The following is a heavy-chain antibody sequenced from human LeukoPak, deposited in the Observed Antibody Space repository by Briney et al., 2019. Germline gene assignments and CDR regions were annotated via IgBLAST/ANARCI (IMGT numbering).Heavy chain of an antibody. Sequence: ASVKVSCKASGYTFTGYYMHWVRQAPGQGLEWMGWINPNSGGTNYAQKFQGRVTMTRDTSISTAYMELSWLRSDDTAVYYCARDLDSSGYYYFDYWGQGTLVTVSS. J-gene: IGHJ4*02. CDR2: INPNSGGT. D-gene: IGHD3-22*01. CDR1: GYTFTGYY. V-gene: IGHV1-2*02. CDR3: ARDLDSSGYYYFDY.